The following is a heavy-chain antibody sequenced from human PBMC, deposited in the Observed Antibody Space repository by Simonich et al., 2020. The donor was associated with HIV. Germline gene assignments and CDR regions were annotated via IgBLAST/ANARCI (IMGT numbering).Heavy chain of an antibody. Sequence: QVQLVQSGSEFKKPGASVNVSCKASGYTFTNCAINWVRQAPGQGLEWMGRINPNSGGTDYPQKFQGRVTMTRDTSISTAYMELSRLRSDDTAVYYCARGGKHNFWSGHDGFDIWGQGTMVTVSS. CDR1: GYTFTNCA. CDR2: INPNSGGT. D-gene: IGHD3-3*01. J-gene: IGHJ3*02. V-gene: IGHV1-2*06. CDR3: ARGGKHNFWSGHDGFDI.